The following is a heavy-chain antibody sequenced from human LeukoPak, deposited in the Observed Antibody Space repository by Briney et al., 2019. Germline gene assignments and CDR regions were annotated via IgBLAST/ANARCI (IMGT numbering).Heavy chain of an antibody. V-gene: IGHV4-34*01. CDR2: INHSGST. J-gene: IGHJ3*02. CDR1: GGSFSGYY. D-gene: IGHD4-17*01. Sequence: SETLSLTCAVYGGSFSGYYWSWIRQPPGKGLEWIGEINHSGSTNYNPSLKSRVTISVDTSKNQFSPKLSSVTAADTAVYYCARDLTTVTTFSDAFDIWGQGTMVTVSS. CDR3: ARDLTTVTTFSDAFDI.